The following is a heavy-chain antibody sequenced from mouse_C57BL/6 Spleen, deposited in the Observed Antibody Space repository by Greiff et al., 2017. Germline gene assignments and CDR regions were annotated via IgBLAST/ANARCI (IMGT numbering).Heavy chain of an antibody. Sequence: QVQLKQSGAELAKPGASVKLSCKASGYTFTSYWMHWVKQRPGQGLEWIGYINPSSGYTNYNQKFKDKATLTADKSSSTAYVQLSSLTYEDSAVYYCAYSVTGTEAWFAYWGQGTLVTVSA. D-gene: IGHD4-1*01. V-gene: IGHV1-7*01. CDR3: AYSVTGTEAWFAY. J-gene: IGHJ3*01. CDR1: GYTFTSYW. CDR2: INPSSGYT.